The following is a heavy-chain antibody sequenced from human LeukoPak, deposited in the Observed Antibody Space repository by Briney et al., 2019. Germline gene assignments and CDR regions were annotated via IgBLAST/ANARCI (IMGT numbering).Heavy chain of an antibody. Sequence: SETLSLTCIVSGGSISSYYWSWIRQPAGKGLEWIGRIYTSGSTNYNPSLKSRVTMSVDTSKNQFSLKLSSVTAADTAVYYCARGGHILIYDYYFDYWGQGTLVTVSS. CDR3: ARGGHILIYDYYFDY. CDR2: IYTSGST. J-gene: IGHJ4*02. CDR1: GGSISSYY. D-gene: IGHD3-9*01. V-gene: IGHV4-4*07.